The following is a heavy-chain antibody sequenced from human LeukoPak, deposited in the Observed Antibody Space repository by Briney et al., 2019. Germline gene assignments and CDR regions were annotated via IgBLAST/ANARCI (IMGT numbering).Heavy chain of an antibody. D-gene: IGHD6-13*01. CDR3: ARQASNSSWYTGQAFDI. J-gene: IGHJ3*02. CDR2: IYYSGST. V-gene: IGHV4-39*01. CDR1: GASIGSTYYY. Sequence: SETLSLTCTVSGASIGSTYYYWGWIRPPPGKGLVWLGIIYYSGSTYYNPSLKSRVTISVDTSKNQFSLKLSSVTAADTAVYYCARQASNSSWYTGQAFDIWGQGTMVTVSS.